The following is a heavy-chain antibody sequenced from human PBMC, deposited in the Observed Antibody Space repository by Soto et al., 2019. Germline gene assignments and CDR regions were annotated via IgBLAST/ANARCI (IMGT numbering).Heavy chain of an antibody. CDR1: GGSISSDIYH. V-gene: IGHV4-30-4*08. Sequence: PSETLSLTCTVSGGSISSDIYHWTWIRQSPGKGLEWIGYIYYSGSTYYNPSLKSRVTISVDTSKNQFSLKLSSVTAADTAVYYCARAGGYSYGRNAYSGQGTLVTVSS. CDR2: IYYSGST. CDR3: ARAGGYSYGRNAY. J-gene: IGHJ4*02. D-gene: IGHD5-18*01.